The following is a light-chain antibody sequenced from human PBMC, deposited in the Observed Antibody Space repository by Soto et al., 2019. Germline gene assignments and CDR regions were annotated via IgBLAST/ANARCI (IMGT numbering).Light chain of an antibody. CDR1: RPSATSF. CDR2: GAV. CDR3: QQYASSTGSVT. V-gene: IGKV3-20*01. J-gene: IGKJ3*01. Sequence: QDPGCWHRFPGPCASLSCKARRPSATSFLAWSQQKPGQAPRPLIYGAVNRATGIPARFSGSGSGTDFTLTISRLDPEDFALSYWQQYASSTGSVTFGPGTKVDIK.